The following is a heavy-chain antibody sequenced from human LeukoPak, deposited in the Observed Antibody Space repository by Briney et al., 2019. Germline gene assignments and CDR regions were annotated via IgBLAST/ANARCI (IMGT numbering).Heavy chain of an antibody. CDR3: ARGLGYHGSGSYYYGMDV. CDR2: ISYDGSNK. CDR1: GFTFSTYA. Sequence: GGSLRLSCAASGFTFSTYAVNWVRQAPGKGLEWVAVISYDGSNKYYADSVKGRFTISRDNSKNTLYLQMNSLRAEDTAVYYCARGLGYHGSGSYYYGMDVWGQGTTVTVSS. J-gene: IGHJ6*02. D-gene: IGHD3-10*01. V-gene: IGHV3-30-3*01.